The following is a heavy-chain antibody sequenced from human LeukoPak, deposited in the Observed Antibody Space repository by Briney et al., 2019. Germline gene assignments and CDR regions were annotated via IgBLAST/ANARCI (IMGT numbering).Heavy chain of an antibody. CDR3: ARENSGGYREFDY. Sequence: SETLSLTCTVSGGSISSYYWSWIRQPAGKGLEWIGRIYTSGSTNYNASLKSRVSMSVDTSKNQFSLKLSSVSAADTAVFYCARENSGGYREFDYWGQGTLVTV. V-gene: IGHV4-4*07. CDR1: GGSISSYY. D-gene: IGHD1-26*01. J-gene: IGHJ4*02. CDR2: IYTSGST.